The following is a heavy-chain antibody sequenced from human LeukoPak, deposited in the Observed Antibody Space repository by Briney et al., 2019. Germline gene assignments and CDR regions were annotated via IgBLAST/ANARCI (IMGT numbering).Heavy chain of an antibody. CDR2: IYTSGST. D-gene: IGHD6-13*01. CDR1: GGSISSYY. CDR3: AGNRYSSSWYYFDY. V-gene: IGHV4-4*07. Sequence: PSETLSLTCTVSGGSISSYYWSWIRQPAGKGLEWIGRIYTSGSTNYNPSLKSRVTISVDTSKNQFSLKLSSVTAADTAVYYCAGNRYSSSWYYFDYWGQGTLVTVSS. J-gene: IGHJ4*02.